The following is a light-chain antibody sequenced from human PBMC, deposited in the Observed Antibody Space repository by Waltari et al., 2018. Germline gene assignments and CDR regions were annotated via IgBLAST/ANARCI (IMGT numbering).Light chain of an antibody. Sequence: SYELTQRPSVSVSPGQTASITCSGDKLGDKYASWYQRKTGQSPLMVIYQDNKRPSGIPERFSGSTSGNTATLTISGTQAMDEADYYCLTWDSSTVVFGGGTKLTVL. CDR3: LTWDSSTVV. CDR1: KLGDKY. CDR2: QDN. V-gene: IGLV3-1*01. J-gene: IGLJ2*01.